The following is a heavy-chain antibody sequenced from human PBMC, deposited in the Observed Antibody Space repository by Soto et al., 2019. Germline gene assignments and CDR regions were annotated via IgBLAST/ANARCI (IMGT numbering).Heavy chain of an antibody. D-gene: IGHD1-26*01. J-gene: IGHJ5*02. CDR2: VYHTGTT. Sequence: QLQLQESGPGLVKPSETLSLTCTVSGGSITNGDYYWGCIRQTPGKGLEWIVNVYHTGTTFYNPSLKSRVTMSVDTSKSQFSLKLTSVTAADAAVYYCARQAYSGSYDHWGQGTLVTVSS. CDR3: ARQAYSGSYDH. CDR1: GGSITNGDYY. V-gene: IGHV4-39*01.